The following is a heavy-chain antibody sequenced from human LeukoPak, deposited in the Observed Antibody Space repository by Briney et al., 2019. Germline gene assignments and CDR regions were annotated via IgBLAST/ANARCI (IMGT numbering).Heavy chain of an antibody. V-gene: IGHV3-7*01. D-gene: IGHD3-16*02. J-gene: IGHJ4*02. CDR1: GFTFSSRDW. Sequence: GGSLRLSCVASGFTFSSRDWMTWVRQAPGKGLEWVANIKQDGSEKNYVDSVKGRFTVSRGNAKNSLDLQMNSLRADDTAVYYCVRDRGISFYFDYWGQGTLVTVSS. CDR2: IKQDGSEK. CDR3: VRDRGISFYFDY.